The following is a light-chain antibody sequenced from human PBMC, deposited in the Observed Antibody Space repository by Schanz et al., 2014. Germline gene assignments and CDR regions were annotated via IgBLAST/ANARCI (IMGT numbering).Light chain of an antibody. Sequence: QSALTQPASVSGSPGQSITISCTGTSSDVGGYKYVSWYQQHPGKAPKVMIYDGSNRPSGVSNRFSGSKSGNTASLTVSGLQAEDEADYYCSSYAGSNNFEVFGGGTKVTVL. CDR2: DGS. CDR3: SSYAGSNNFEV. J-gene: IGLJ3*02. V-gene: IGLV2-14*01. CDR1: SSDVGGYKY.